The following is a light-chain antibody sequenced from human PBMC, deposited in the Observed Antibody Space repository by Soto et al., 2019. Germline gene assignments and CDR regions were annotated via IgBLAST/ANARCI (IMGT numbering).Light chain of an antibody. CDR1: SSDVGAYNF. CDR2: EVS. J-gene: IGLJ2*01. CDR3: SEDTTRSAVA. Sequence: QSALTQPASVSGSPGQSITISCTGTSSDVGAYNFVSWYQHHPGKAPKLMIYEVSNRPSGVSNRFSGSKSGNTASLTISGLQAEDEADDYCSEDTTRSAVAFGGGTQLTVL. V-gene: IGLV2-14*01.